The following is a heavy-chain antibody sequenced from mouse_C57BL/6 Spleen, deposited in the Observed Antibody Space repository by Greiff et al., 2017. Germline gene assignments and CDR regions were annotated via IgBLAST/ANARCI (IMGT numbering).Heavy chain of an antibody. V-gene: IGHV7-3*01. CDR3: ARDYYDFWYFEG. CDR1: GFTFTDYY. Sequence: EVKLVESGGGLVQPGGSLSLSCAASGFTFTDYYMSWVRQPPGKELEWLGFIRNKANGYTTEYSYSVKGRFTISRDNSQRILYLQMNALRAEDGATYYCARDYYDFWYFEGWGTGTTVT. J-gene: IGHJ1*03. CDR2: IRNKANGYTT. D-gene: IGHD2-4*01.